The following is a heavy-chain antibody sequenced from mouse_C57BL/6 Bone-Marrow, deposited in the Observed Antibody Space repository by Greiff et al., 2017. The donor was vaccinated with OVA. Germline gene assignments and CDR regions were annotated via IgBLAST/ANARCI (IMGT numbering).Heavy chain of an antibody. CDR3: ARYYGSSLSYWYFDV. CDR2: IYPRSGNT. V-gene: IGHV1-81*01. CDR1: GYTFTSYG. Sequence: VQLQQSGAELARPGASVKLSCKASGYTFTSYGISWVKQRTGQGLEWIGEIYPRSGNTYYNEKFKGKATLTADKSYSSAYMELRSLTSEDAAVYFCARYYGSSLSYWYFDVWGTGTTVTFSS. D-gene: IGHD1-1*01. J-gene: IGHJ1*03.